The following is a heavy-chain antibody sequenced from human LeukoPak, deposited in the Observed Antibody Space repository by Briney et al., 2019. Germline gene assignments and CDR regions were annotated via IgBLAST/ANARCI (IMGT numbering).Heavy chain of an antibody. Sequence: GGSLRLSCAASGFTFDDYGMSWVRQAPGKGLEWVSGINWNGGSTTYADSVRGRFTISRDNAKNSLYLQMSSLRAEDTALYYCVRETPIAVAGTIYFYFCMDVWGKGTTVTVSS. CDR2: INWNGGST. CDR3: VRETPIAVAGTIYFYFCMDV. D-gene: IGHD6-19*01. CDR1: GFTFDDYG. V-gene: IGHV3-20*04. J-gene: IGHJ6*03.